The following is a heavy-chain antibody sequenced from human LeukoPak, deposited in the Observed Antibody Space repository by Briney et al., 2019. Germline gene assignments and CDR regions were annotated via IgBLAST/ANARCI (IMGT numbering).Heavy chain of an antibody. CDR3: PRIRRDAFAT. Sequence: SVKVSCKASGGTFSSYAISWVRQAPGQGLEWMGGIIPIFGTANYAQKFQGRVTITADESTSTAYMELSSLRSEDTAVYYCPRIRRDAFATWGQGTMATVSS. J-gene: IGHJ3*02. CDR2: IIPIFGTA. CDR1: GGTFSSYA. V-gene: IGHV1-69*13.